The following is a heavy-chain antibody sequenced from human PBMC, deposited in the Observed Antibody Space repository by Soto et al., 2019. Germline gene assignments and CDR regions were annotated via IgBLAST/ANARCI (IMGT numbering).Heavy chain of an antibody. CDR2: IYWDDDK. J-gene: IGHJ4*02. D-gene: IGHD3-16*02. V-gene: IGHV2-5*02. CDR3: AHPRGIVGELSVDY. CDR1: GFSLSTSGVG. Sequence: QITLKESGPTLVKPTQTLTLTCTFSGFSLSTSGVGVGWIRQPPGKALEWLALIYWDDDKRYSPSLKSRLTITKDNSKNQVVLTMTNMDPVDTATYYCAHPRGIVGELSVDYWGQGTLVTVSS.